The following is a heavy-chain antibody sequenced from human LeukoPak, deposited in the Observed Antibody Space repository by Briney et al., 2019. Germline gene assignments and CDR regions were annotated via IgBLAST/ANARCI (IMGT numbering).Heavy chain of an antibody. J-gene: IGHJ6*02. CDR1: GFTFRSYG. D-gene: IGHD4-17*01. CDR2: IWSDGSNK. CDR3: ARDSTVTTSPLIYSYYGMDV. V-gene: IGHV3-33*01. Sequence: GGSLRLSCAASGFTFRSYGMHWVRQAPGKGLEWVAVIWSDGSNKYYADSVKGRFTISRDNSKNTLYLQMNSLRAEDTAVYYCARDSTVTTSPLIYSYYGMDVWGQGTTVTVSS.